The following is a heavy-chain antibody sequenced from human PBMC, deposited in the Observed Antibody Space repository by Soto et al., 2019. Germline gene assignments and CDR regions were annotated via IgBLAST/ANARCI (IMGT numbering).Heavy chain of an antibody. J-gene: IGHJ5*02. CDR1: GGSISRYY. D-gene: IGHD6-13*01. V-gene: IGHV4-59*12. CDR2: MYNTGST. CDR3: ARGHLIAAAITLLDP. Sequence: PSETLSLTCTVAGGSISRYYWSWIRQPPGKGLEGIGYMYNTGSTVYNPSFKRRVTISVDTSKNQFSLKLSSVTAADTAVYYCARGHLIAAAITLLDPWGQGTLVTVSS.